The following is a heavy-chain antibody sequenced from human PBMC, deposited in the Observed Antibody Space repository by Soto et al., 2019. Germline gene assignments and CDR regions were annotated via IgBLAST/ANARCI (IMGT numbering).Heavy chain of an antibody. Sequence: GGSLRLSCAASGFTFSSYWMSWVRQAPGKGLEWVANIKQDGSEKYYVDSVKGRFTISRDNAKNSLYLQMNSLRAEDTAVYYCASGFWQNPWDYWGQGTLVTVSS. D-gene: IGHD3-10*01. V-gene: IGHV3-7*01. CDR3: ASGFWQNPWDY. J-gene: IGHJ4*02. CDR1: GFTFSSYW. CDR2: IKQDGSEK.